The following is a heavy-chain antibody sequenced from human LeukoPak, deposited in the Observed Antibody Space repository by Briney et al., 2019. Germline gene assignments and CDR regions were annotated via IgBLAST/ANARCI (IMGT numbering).Heavy chain of an antibody. Sequence: TGGSLRLSCAASGFTFSDYWMSWVRQAPGKGLEWVANIKQDGSQKYYVDSVKGRFTISRDNAKNSLYLQINSLRVEDTAVYYCARGRGTDNWGLGTLVTVSS. V-gene: IGHV3-7*01. CDR2: IKQDGSQK. J-gene: IGHJ4*02. CDR1: GFTFSDYW. D-gene: IGHD3-16*01. CDR3: ARGRGTDN.